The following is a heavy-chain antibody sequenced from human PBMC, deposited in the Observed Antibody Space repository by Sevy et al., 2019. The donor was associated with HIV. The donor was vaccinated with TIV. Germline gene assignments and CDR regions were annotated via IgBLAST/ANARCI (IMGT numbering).Heavy chain of an antibody. V-gene: IGHV3-21*05. CDR1: GLTLSTYS. J-gene: IGHJ3*02. D-gene: IGHD3-10*01. Sequence: GGSLRLSCTASGLTLSTYSLNWVRQAPGKGLEWISYITSSSTYIYYADSVKGRFTISRDNAKNSLYLQMNSLRTEDTALYYCASQYYVGSGSYSDAFGSWGQGTMVTVSS. CDR2: ITSSSTYI. CDR3: ASQYYVGSGSYSDAFGS.